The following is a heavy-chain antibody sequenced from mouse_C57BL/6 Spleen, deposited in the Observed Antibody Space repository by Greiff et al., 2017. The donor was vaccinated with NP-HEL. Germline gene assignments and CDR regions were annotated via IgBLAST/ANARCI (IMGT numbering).Heavy chain of an antibody. J-gene: IGHJ3*01. V-gene: IGHV1-19*01. CDR2: INPYNGGT. CDR3: ARDDDGYSAWFAY. Sequence: VQLQQSGPVLVKPGASVKMSCKASGYTFTDYYMNWVKQSHGKSLEWIGVINPYNGGTSYNQKFKGKATLTVDKSSSTAYMELNSLTSEDSAVYYCARDDDGYSAWFAYWGQGTLVTVSA. CDR1: GYTFTDYY. D-gene: IGHD2-3*01.